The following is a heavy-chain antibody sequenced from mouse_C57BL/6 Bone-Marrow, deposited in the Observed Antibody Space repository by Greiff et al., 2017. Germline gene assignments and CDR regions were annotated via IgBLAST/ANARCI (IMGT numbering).Heavy chain of an antibody. CDR3: ARNEERRSPITYFDC. CDR1: GYTFTEYT. Sequence: QVQLQQSGAELVKPGASVKLSCKASGYTFTEYTIHWVKQRPGQGLEWIGWVYPGSGSMKYNEKFKDKATLTADKSSSTVYMELSRLTSEDSAVYFCARNEERRSPITYFDCWGQGTTLTVSS. J-gene: IGHJ2*01. CDR2: VYPGSGSM. D-gene: IGHD2-4*01. V-gene: IGHV1-62-2*01.